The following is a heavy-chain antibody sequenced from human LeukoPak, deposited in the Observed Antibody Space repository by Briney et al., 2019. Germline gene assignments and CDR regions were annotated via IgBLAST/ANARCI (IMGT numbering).Heavy chain of an antibody. Sequence: GGSLRLSCAASGFTFSSYAISWVRQAPGKGLEWVSAISGSGGSTYYADSVKGRFTISRDNSKNMLYLQMNSLRAEDTAVYYCAKTVGYGSFDFDYWGQGTLVTVSS. CDR1: GFTFSSYA. CDR2: ISGSGGST. D-gene: IGHD3-10*01. CDR3: AKTVGYGSFDFDY. J-gene: IGHJ4*02. V-gene: IGHV3-23*01.